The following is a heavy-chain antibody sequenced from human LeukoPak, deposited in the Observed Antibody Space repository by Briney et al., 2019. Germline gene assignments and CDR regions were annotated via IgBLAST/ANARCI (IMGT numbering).Heavy chain of an antibody. Sequence: SGPTLVNATQTLTLACTLSGFSISTRGVGVGWIRQPPGKALEWLAVIYWDDDKRSSPSLKTRLTITKDTSKNQVVLSVTNTDPVDTATYYCARTGHYCDRSNANWHFDLWGRGTLVTVSS. D-gene: IGHD3-22*01. V-gene: IGHV2-5*02. CDR2: IYWDDDK. CDR3: ARTGHYCDRSNANWHFDL. CDR1: GFSISTRGVG. J-gene: IGHJ2*01.